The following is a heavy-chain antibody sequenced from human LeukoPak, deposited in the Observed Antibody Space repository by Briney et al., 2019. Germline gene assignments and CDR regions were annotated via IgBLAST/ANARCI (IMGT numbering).Heavy chain of an antibody. CDR3: AREGPAFIRGGFDY. Sequence: PGGSLRLSCAASGFIVSTNDMSWVRQAPGKGLEWVSSISSSSSYIYYADSVKGRFTISRDNAKNSLYLQMNSLRAEDTAVYYCAREGPAFIRGGFDYWGQGTLVTVSS. D-gene: IGHD2/OR15-2a*01. CDR2: ISSSSSYI. V-gene: IGHV3-21*01. CDR1: GFIVSTND. J-gene: IGHJ4*02.